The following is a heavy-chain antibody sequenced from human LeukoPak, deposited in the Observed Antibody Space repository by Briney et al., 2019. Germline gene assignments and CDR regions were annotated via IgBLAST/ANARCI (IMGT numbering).Heavy chain of an antibody. D-gene: IGHD5-12*01. J-gene: IGHJ4*02. CDR1: GGTFSSYA. CDR3: ARDLLGNSGYDWRDY. Sequence: SVKVSCKASGGTFSSYAISWVRQAPGQGLEWMGGIIPIFGTANYAQKFQGRVTITADKSTSTAYMELSSLRSEDTAVYYCARDLLGNSGYDWRDYWGQGTLVTVSS. V-gene: IGHV1-69*06. CDR2: IIPIFGTA.